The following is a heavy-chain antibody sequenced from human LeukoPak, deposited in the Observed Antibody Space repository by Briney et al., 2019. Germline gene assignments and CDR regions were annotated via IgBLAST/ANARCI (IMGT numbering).Heavy chain of an antibody. D-gene: IGHD3-16*01. Sequence: ASVKVSCKASGGTFSSYAISWVRQAPGQGLEWMGGIIPILGTADYAQKFQGRVTITTDESTSTAYMELSSLRSEDTAVYYCARWKETDIGGFDYWGQGTLVTVSS. J-gene: IGHJ4*02. CDR2: IIPILGTA. V-gene: IGHV1-69*05. CDR1: GGTFSSYA. CDR3: ARWKETDIGGFDY.